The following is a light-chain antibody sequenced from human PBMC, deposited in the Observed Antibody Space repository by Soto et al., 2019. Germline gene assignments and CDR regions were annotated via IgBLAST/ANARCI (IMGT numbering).Light chain of an antibody. CDR1: QNINNY. CDR3: QQSSSPLWGT. CDR2: GAS. J-gene: IGKJ1*01. Sequence: DIQMTQSPSSLAASVGDRVTSTCRTSQNINNYLNWYQQKPGKAPKLLIYGASSLQTGVPSRFSGSGSGTDFTLTISSLQPEDFATYYCQQSSSPLWGTCGQGTTVDIK. V-gene: IGKV1-39*01.